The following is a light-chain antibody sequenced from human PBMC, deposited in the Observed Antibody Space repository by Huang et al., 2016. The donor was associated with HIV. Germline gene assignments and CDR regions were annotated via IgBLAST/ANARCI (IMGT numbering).Light chain of an antibody. Sequence: EIVMTQSPATLSVSPGERATLSCRASQSVSSTLAWYQQKPGQAPRRRRYGAATRATGIPARFSGSGSGTEFTLTISSLQSEDFAVYYCHQYNNWPPWTFGQGTKVEIK. V-gene: IGKV3-15*01. CDR1: QSVSST. J-gene: IGKJ1*01. CDR3: HQYNNWPPWT. CDR2: GAA.